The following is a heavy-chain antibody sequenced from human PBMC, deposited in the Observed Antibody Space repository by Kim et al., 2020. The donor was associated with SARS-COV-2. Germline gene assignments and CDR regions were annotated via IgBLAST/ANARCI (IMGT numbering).Heavy chain of an antibody. J-gene: IGHJ6*02. CDR1: GGSFSGYY. CDR2: INHSGST. CDR3: ARGSKRNNHYYHSTYYYGMDV. D-gene: IGHD3-22*01. Sequence: SETLSLTCAVYGGSFSGYYWSWIRQPPGKGLEWIGEINHSGSTNYNPSLKSRVTISVDTSKNQFSLKLSSVTTADTAVYYCARGSKRNNHYYHSTYYYGMDVWGQGTTVTVSS. V-gene: IGHV4-34*01.